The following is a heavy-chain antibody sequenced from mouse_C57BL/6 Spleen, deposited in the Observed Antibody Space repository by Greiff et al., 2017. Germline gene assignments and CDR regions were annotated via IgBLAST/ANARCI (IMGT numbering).Heavy chain of an antibody. CDR1: GYTFTSYW. Sequence: QVQLQQPGTELVKPGASVKLSCKASGYTFTSYWMPWVKQRPGQGLEWIGNINPSNGGTNYNEKFKSKATLTVDKSSSTAYMQLSSLTSEGSAVYYGARLDYDYGGAYWGQGTLVTVSA. CDR2: INPSNGGT. V-gene: IGHV1-53*01. J-gene: IGHJ3*01. CDR3: ARLDYDYGGAY. D-gene: IGHD2-4*01.